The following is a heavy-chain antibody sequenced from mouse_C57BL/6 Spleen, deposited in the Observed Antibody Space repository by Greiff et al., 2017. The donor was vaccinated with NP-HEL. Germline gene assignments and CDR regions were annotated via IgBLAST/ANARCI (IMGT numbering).Heavy chain of an antibody. J-gene: IGHJ1*03. V-gene: IGHV1-80*01. CDR2: IYPGDGDT. CDR1: GYAFSSYW. D-gene: IGHD2-4*01. CDR3: ARSNYDYVYFDV. Sequence: VKLMESGAELVKPGASVKISCKASGYAFSSYWMNWVKQRPGKGLEWIGQIYPGDGDTNYNGKFKGKATLTADKSSSTAYMQLSSLTSEDSAVYFCARSNYDYVYFDVWGTGTTVTVSS.